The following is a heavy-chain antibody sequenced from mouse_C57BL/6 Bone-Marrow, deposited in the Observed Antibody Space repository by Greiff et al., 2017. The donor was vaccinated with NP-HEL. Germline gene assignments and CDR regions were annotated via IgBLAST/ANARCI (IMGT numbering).Heavy chain of an antibody. CDR1: GYTFTSYW. D-gene: IGHD1-1*01. Sequence: QVQLQQPGTELVKPGASVKLSCKASGYTFTSYWMHWVKQRPGQGLEWIGNINPSNGGTNYNEKFKSKATLTVDKSSSTAYMQLSSLTSEDSAVYYCERWFITTVVDWYFDVWGTGTAVTVSS. CDR2: INPSNGGT. J-gene: IGHJ1*03. CDR3: ERWFITTVVDWYFDV. V-gene: IGHV1-53*01.